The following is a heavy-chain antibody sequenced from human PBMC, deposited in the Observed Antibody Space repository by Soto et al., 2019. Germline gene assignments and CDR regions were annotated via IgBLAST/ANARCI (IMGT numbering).Heavy chain of an antibody. J-gene: IGHJ6*02. V-gene: IGHV4-30-4*01. Sequence: SETLSLTCTVSGGSISSGDYYWSWIRQPPGKGLEWIGYIYYSGSTYYNPSLKSRVTISVDTSKNQFSLKLSSVTAADTAVYYCARAAGSGSYYGYYYGMDVWGQGTTVTVSS. CDR1: GGSISSGDYY. D-gene: IGHD3-10*01. CDR2: IYYSGST. CDR3: ARAAGSGSYYGYYYGMDV.